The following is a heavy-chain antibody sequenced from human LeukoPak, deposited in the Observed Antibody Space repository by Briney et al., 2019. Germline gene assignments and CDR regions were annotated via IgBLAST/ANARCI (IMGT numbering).Heavy chain of an antibody. V-gene: IGHV1-18*01. CDR1: GYTFTSYG. CDR2: ISAYNGNT. D-gene: IGHD5-24*01. Sequence: GASVKVSCKASGYTFTSYGISWVRQAPGQGLEWMGWISAYNGNTNYAQKLQGRVTMTTDTSTSTAYMELRSLRSDDTAVYYCARTRKMATIPYYYYGMDVWGQGTTATVSS. J-gene: IGHJ6*02. CDR3: ARTRKMATIPYYYYGMDV.